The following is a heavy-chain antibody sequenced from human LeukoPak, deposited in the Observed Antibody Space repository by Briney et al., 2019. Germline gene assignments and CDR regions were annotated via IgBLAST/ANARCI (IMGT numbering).Heavy chain of an antibody. D-gene: IGHD5-18*01. V-gene: IGHV3-23*01. CDR2: ISGSGGST. J-gene: IGHJ4*02. CDR3: ARGEVDTAMQTY. CDR1: GFTFSSYA. Sequence: GGSLRLPCAASGFTFSSYAMSWVRQAPGKGLEWVSAISGSGGSTYYADSVKGRFTISRDNSKNTLYLQMNSLRAEDTAVYYCARGEVDTAMQTYWGQGTLVTVSS.